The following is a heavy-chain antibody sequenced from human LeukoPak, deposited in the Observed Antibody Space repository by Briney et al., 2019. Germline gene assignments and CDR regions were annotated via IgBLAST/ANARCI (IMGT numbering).Heavy chain of an antibody. J-gene: IGHJ6*02. CDR3: ARGGVYTGMDA. Sequence: SQTLSLTCGVSGGSINVGGYSWNWIRQPPGKGLEWIGNIFHSGVTYYKPSLRSRVAISLDRSKNQVSLNVTSVIAADTAVYYCARGGVYTGMDAWGQGTTVIVSS. CDR1: GGSINVGGYS. V-gene: IGHV4-30-2*01. D-gene: IGHD2-2*02. CDR2: IFHSGVT.